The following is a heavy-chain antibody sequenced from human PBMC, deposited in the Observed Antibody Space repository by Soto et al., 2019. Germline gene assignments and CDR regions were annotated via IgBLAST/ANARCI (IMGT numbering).Heavy chain of an antibody. CDR3: ARVYGGKSDWYFDL. CDR1: GYTFTSYG. V-gene: IGHV1-18*04. D-gene: IGHD4-17*01. Sequence: QVQLVQSGAEVKKPGASVKVSCKASGYTFTSYGISWVRQAPGQGLAWMGWISAYNGNTNYAQKLQGRVNMTTDTSTSTTYREMRSLGSDITAVYYCARVYGGKSDWYFDLWGRGTLVT. J-gene: IGHJ2*01. CDR2: ISAYNGNT.